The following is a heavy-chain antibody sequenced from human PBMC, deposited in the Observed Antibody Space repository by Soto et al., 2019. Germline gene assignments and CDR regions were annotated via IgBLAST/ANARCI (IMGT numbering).Heavy chain of an antibody. J-gene: IGHJ4*02. D-gene: IGHD3-3*01. Sequence: GGSLRLSCAASGFTFSSYAMSWVRQAPGKGLEWVSAISGSGGSTYYADSVKGRFTISRDNSKNTLYLQMNSLRAEDTAVYYCAKDLIRFLEWAYPKGAFDYWGQGTLVTVSS. CDR1: GFTFSSYA. CDR2: ISGSGGST. CDR3: AKDLIRFLEWAYPKGAFDY. V-gene: IGHV3-23*01.